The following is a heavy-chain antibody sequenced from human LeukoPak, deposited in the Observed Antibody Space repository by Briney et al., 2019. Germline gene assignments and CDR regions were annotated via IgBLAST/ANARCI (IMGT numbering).Heavy chain of an antibody. J-gene: IGHJ4*02. CDR2: IYDVGNA. V-gene: IGHV3-53*01. Sequence: TGGSLRLSCAASGFTVSNNYMSWVRQAPGKGLEWVSIIYDVGNAYYADSVKGRFTFSRDSSRNTLSLQMNSLRAEDTAVYYCVSHSDTLTSYSFDYWGQGTLVTVSS. CDR3: VSHSDTLTSYSFDY. CDR1: GFTVSNNY. D-gene: IGHD3-9*01.